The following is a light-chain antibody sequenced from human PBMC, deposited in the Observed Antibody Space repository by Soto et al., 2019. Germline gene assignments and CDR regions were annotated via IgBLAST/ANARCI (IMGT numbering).Light chain of an antibody. CDR3: QQYNNWPWT. Sequence: EIVMTQAPASLSVSPGGRATLYCRASQSISGALAWYQQKPGQAPRLLIYGASTRATSFPARFSGSGSGTDFPLTISSLQSEDFAVYYCQQYNNWPWTFGQGTKVDIK. J-gene: IGKJ1*01. V-gene: IGKV3-15*01. CDR2: GAS. CDR1: QSISGA.